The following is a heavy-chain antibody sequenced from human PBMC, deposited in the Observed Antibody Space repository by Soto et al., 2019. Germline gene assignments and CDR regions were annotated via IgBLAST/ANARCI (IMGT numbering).Heavy chain of an antibody. Sequence: GGSLRLSCAASGFTFSSYGMHWVRQAPGKGLEWVAVIWYDGSNKYYADSVKGRFTISRDNSKNTLYLQMNSLRAEDTAVYYCARDFGYSSSWRYYYYGMDVWGQGTTVTVSS. CDR3: ARDFGYSSSWRYYYYGMDV. V-gene: IGHV3-30*19. CDR1: GFTFSSYG. J-gene: IGHJ6*02. CDR2: IWYDGSNK. D-gene: IGHD6-13*01.